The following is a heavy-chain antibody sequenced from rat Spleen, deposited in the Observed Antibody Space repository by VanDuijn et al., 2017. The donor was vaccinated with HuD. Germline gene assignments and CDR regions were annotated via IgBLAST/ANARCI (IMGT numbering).Heavy chain of an antibody. CDR3: TSHGARISRFAY. Sequence: EVQLVETGGGLVQPGRSLKLSCVASGFTFSNYDMAWVRQAPTKGLEWVAAISPSGGSTYYRDSVKGRFTVSRDNAKSTLYLQMDSLRSEDTATYYCTSHGARISRFAYWGQGTLVTVSS. CDR2: ISPSGGST. D-gene: IGHD2-7*01. J-gene: IGHJ3*01. CDR1: GFTFSNYD. V-gene: IGHV5-27*01.